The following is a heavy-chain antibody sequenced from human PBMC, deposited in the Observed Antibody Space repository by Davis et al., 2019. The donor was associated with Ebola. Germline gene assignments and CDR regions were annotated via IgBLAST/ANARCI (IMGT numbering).Heavy chain of an antibody. V-gene: IGHV3-23*01. CDR3: AKAIRPGTYRASDY. CDR1: GITFSSYA. Sequence: PGGSLRLSCAASGITFSSYAMSWVRQAPGKGPEWVSGISGSGGGTYYADSVNGRFTISRDNSKNTLYLQMSGLRAEDTAVYYCAKAIRPGTYRASDYWGQGTLVTVSS. J-gene: IGHJ4*02. D-gene: IGHD3-10*01. CDR2: ISGSGGGT.